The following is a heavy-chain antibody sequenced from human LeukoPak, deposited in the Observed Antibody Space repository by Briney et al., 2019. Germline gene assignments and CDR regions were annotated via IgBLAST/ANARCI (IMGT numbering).Heavy chain of an antibody. J-gene: IGHJ4*02. Sequence: SETLSLTCTVSGGSISSYYWSWIRQPPGKGLEWIGYIYYSGSTNYNPFLKSRVTISVDTSKNQFSLKLSSVTAADTAVYYCARGVMDYVWGSYRYTDYWGQGTLVTVSS. CDR3: ARGVMDYVWGSYRYTDY. CDR2: IYYSGST. CDR1: GGSISSYY. V-gene: IGHV4-59*01. D-gene: IGHD3-16*02.